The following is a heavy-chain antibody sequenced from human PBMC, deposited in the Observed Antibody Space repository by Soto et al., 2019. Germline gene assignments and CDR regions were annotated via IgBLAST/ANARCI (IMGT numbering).Heavy chain of an antibody. Sequence: TLSLTCTVSGGSISSYYWSWIRQSARKGLEWIGRIYTSGSTNYNPSLKSRVTMSVDTSKNQFSLKLSSVTAADTAVYYCAREESGFNYYDSSGYYRGYFDYWGQGTLVTVSS. CDR3: AREESGFNYYDSSGYYRGYFDY. V-gene: IGHV4-4*07. CDR1: GGSISSYY. J-gene: IGHJ4*02. CDR2: IYTSGST. D-gene: IGHD3-22*01.